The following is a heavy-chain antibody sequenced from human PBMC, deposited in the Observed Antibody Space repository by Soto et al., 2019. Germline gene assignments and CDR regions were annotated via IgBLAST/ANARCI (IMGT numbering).Heavy chain of an antibody. J-gene: IGHJ4*02. CDR3: AKSETGGYSSSWYYLDY. V-gene: IGHV3-23*01. CDR1: GFTFSSYA. CDR2: ISGSGGST. D-gene: IGHD6-13*01. Sequence: QPGGSLRLSCAASGFTFSSYAMSWVRQAPGKGLEWVSAISGSGGSTYYADSVKGRFTISRDNSKNTLYLQMNSLRAEDTTVYYCAKSETGGYSSSWYYLDYWGQGTLCTVSS.